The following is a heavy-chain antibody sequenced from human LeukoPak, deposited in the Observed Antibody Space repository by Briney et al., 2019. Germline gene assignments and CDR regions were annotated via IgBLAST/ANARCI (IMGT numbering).Heavy chain of an antibody. CDR1: GGSFSGYQ. Sequence: PSETLSLTCVVYGGSFSGYQWSWIRQPPGKGLEWIGEITHSGRTKYNPSLKSRVSISGDTSDKQFSLKLSSVTAADTAVYYCARGLEYYDSSGYHYLDALGLWGQGTMVTVSS. J-gene: IGHJ3*01. CDR2: ITHSGRT. CDR3: ARGLEYYDSSGYHYLDALGL. V-gene: IGHV4-34*01. D-gene: IGHD3-22*01.